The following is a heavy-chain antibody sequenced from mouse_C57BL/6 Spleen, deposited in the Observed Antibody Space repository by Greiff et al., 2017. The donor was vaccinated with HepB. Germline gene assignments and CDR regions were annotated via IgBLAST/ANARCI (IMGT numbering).Heavy chain of an antibody. CDR1: GYAFSSSW. Sequence: VQLQQSGPELVKPGASVKISCKASGYAFSSSWMNWVKQRPGTGLEWIGRIYPGDGDTNYNGKFKGKATLTADNSSSTAYMQLSSLTSEDSAVYVCAVLPRFDYWGQGTTLTVSS. V-gene: IGHV1-82*01. CDR2: IYPGDGDT. D-gene: IGHD2-14*01. J-gene: IGHJ2*01. CDR3: AVLPRFDY.